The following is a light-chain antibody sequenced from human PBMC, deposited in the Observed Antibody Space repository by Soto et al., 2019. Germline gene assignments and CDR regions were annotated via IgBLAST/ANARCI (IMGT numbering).Light chain of an antibody. CDR1: SSDVGAYNY. CDR3: NSQTPYNPLV. J-gene: IGLJ1*01. Sequence: QSALTQPASVSGSPGQSIAISCTGTSSDVGAYNYVSWYQQHPGNAPKLIIHEVSNRPSGVSDRFSGSKSGNTASLTISGLETDDEADYYCNSQTPYNPLVFGTGTEVTVL. CDR2: EVS. V-gene: IGLV2-14*01.